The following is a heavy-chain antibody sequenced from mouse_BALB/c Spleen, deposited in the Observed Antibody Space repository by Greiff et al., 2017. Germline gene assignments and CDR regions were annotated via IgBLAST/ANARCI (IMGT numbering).Heavy chain of an antibody. Sequence: QVQLQQSGPGLVQPSQSLSITCTVSGFSLTSYGVHWVRQSPGKGLEWLGMIWGDGSTDYNSALKSRLSISKDNSKSQVFLKMNSLQTDDTARYYCARGPFDYWGQGTTLTVSS. CDR1: GFSLTSYG. CDR3: ARGPFDY. CDR2: IWGDGST. V-gene: IGHV2-4-1*01. J-gene: IGHJ2*01.